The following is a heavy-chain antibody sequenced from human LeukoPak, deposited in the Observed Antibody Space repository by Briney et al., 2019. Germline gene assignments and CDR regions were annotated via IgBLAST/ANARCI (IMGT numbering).Heavy chain of an antibody. D-gene: IGHD2-15*01. V-gene: IGHV3-33*01. CDR3: ARDGYCSGGSCSGPFDY. J-gene: IGHJ4*02. CDR1: GFTFSSYG. CDR2: IWYDGSNK. Sequence: GRSLRLSCAASGFTFSSYGMHWVRQAPGKGLEWVAVIWYDGSNKYCADSVKGRFTISRDNSKNTLYLQMNSLRAEDTAVYYCARDGYCSGGSCSGPFDYWGQGTLVTVSS.